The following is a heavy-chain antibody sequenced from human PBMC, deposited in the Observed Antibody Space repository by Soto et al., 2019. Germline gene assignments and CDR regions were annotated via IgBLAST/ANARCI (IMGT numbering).Heavy chain of an antibody. D-gene: IGHD4-17*01. J-gene: IGHJ3*02. Sequence: SEALSLTWAGSAGSISPSTRRVCGHLPPGKGLEWIGEIYHSGSTNYNPSLKSRVTISVDKSKNQFSLKLSSVTAADTAVYYCARDTVTTWVDNAFDIWGKGTMV. CDR1: AGSISPSTR. CDR3: ARDTVTTWVDNAFDI. V-gene: IGHV4-4*02. CDR2: IYHSGST.